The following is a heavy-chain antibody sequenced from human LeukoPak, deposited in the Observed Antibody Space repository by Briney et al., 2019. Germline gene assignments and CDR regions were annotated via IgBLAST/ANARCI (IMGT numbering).Heavy chain of an antibody. V-gene: IGHV3-7*01. CDR1: GFTFSSYW. CDR2: MNQDGSKK. Sequence: GGPLRLSCAASGFTFSSYWMSWVRQAPGKGLEWVANMNQDGSKKYSVDSVKGRFTISRDNAKNSLYLQMNSLRAEDTAVYYCARDYYGSGIPHGMDVWGQGTTITVSS. CDR3: ARDYYGSGIPHGMDV. D-gene: IGHD3-10*01. J-gene: IGHJ6*02.